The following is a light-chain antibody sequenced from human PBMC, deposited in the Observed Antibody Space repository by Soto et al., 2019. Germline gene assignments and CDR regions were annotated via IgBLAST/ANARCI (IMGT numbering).Light chain of an antibody. Sequence: DIQMTQSQSSLSASVGDRVTITCRASQTISNNLNWYQQKPGKAPKVLISGASSLQSGVPSRFSGIGSGTDFTLTISSLQPEDFATYDCQQSYSTPRTVAQGTKVEIK. J-gene: IGKJ1*01. CDR3: QQSYSTPRT. CDR1: QTISNN. CDR2: GAS. V-gene: IGKV1-39*01.